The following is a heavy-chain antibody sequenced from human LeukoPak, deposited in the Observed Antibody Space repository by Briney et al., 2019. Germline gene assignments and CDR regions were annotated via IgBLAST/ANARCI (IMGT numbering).Heavy chain of an antibody. CDR3: ATVPSGNHLKDAFDI. V-gene: IGHV1-69*13. D-gene: IGHD1-14*01. J-gene: IGHJ3*02. Sequence: ASVKVSCKASGGTFSSYAISWVRQAPGQGLEWMGGIIPIFGTANYAQKFQGRVTITADESTSTAYMELSSLRSEDTAVYYCATVPSGNHLKDAFDIWGQGTMVTVSS. CDR1: GGTFSSYA. CDR2: IIPIFGTA.